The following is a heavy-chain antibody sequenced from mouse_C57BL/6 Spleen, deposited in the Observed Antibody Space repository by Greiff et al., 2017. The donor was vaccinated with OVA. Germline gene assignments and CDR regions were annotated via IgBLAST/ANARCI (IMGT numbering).Heavy chain of an antibody. Sequence: VQLQQSGPELVKPGASVKISCKASGYTFTDYYMNWVKQSHGKSLEWIGDINPNNGGTSYNQKFKGKATLTVDKSSSTAYMELRSLTSEDSAVYYCARDSFYAMDYWGQGTSVTVSS. CDR1: GYTFTDYY. J-gene: IGHJ4*01. CDR2: INPNNGGT. D-gene: IGHD1-1*01. CDR3: ARDSFYAMDY. V-gene: IGHV1-26*01.